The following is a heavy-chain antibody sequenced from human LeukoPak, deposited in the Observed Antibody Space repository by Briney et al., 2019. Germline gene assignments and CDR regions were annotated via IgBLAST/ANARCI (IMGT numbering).Heavy chain of an antibody. J-gene: IGHJ4*02. V-gene: IGHV1-18*01. CDR2: ISAYNGNT. CDR3: ARDVLLWFGELLSPDY. CDR1: GYTFTSYG. Sequence: ASVKVSCKASGYTFTSYGISWVRQAPGQGLEWMGWISAYNGNTNYAQKLQGRVTMTTDTSTSTAYMELRSLRSDDTAVYYCARDVLLWFGELLSPDYWGQGTLVTVSS. D-gene: IGHD3-10*01.